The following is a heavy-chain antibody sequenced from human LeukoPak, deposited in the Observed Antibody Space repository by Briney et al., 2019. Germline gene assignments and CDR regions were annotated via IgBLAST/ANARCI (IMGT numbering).Heavy chain of an antibody. D-gene: IGHD2-21*02. CDR3: ARDYTATGAMDV. V-gene: IGHV3-7*01. Sequence: GGSLRLSCAASGFALSAYWMNWVRQAPGKGLQWLANIKQDGTVQHYVDSVKGRFTISRDNAKNSLFLQMNSLRAEVTALYYCARDYTATGAMDVWGQGTTVTVS. CDR2: IKQDGTVQ. CDR1: GFALSAYW. J-gene: IGHJ6*02.